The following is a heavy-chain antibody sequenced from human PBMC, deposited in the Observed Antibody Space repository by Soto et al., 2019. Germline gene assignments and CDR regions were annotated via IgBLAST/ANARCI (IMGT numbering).Heavy chain of an antibody. J-gene: IGHJ5*02. D-gene: IGHD3-22*01. Sequence: QVQLVQSGAEVKKPGSSMKVSCKASGGTFNSYDINWVRQAPGQGLEWMGGIIPIVETPKYAQKFQGRVTITADESTNTVYMELSRLRSEDTAMYYCARLSRPNYYDTSGFFKDNWFDPWGPGTLVTVSS. CDR3: ARLSRPNYYDTSGFFKDNWFDP. V-gene: IGHV1-69*01. CDR2: IIPIVETP. CDR1: GGTFNSYD.